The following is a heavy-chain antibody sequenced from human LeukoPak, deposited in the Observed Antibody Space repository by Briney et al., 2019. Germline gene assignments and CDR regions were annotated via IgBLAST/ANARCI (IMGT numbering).Heavy chain of an antibody. CDR1: GFTFSSYG. V-gene: IGHV3-30*02. Sequence: QPGGSLRLSCAASGFTFSSYGMHWVRQAPGKGLEWVAFIRYDGSNKYYADSVKGRFTISRDNSKNTLYLQMNSLRAEDTAVYYCAKSFVVPAAPNWFDPWGQGTLVTVSS. CDR2: IRYDGSNK. D-gene: IGHD2-2*01. J-gene: IGHJ5*02. CDR3: AKSFVVPAAPNWFDP.